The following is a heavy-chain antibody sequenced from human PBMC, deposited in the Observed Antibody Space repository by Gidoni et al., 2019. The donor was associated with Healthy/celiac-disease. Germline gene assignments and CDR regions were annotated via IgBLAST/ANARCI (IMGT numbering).Heavy chain of an antibody. Sequence: EVQLVESGGGLIQPGGSLRLSCAASGFTVSSHYMSWVRQDPGKGLEWVSVIYSGGSTYNADSVKGRFTISRDNSKNTLYLQMNSLRAEDTAVYYCARSRERGYSYIDYWGQGTLVTVSS. V-gene: IGHV3-53*01. CDR1: GFTVSSHY. D-gene: IGHD5-18*01. J-gene: IGHJ4*02. CDR2: IYSGGST. CDR3: ARSRERGYSYIDY.